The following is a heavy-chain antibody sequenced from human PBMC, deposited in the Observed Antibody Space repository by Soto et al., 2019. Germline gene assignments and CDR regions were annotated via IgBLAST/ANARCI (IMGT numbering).Heavy chain of an antibody. Sequence: VGSLRLSCAASGFTFSSYAMHWVRQAPGKGLEWVAVISYDGSNKYYADSVKGRFTISRDNSKNTLYLQMNSLRAEDTAVYYCARDRYSSGWYPSHYYYYYGMDVWGQGTTVTVSS. CDR2: ISYDGSNK. CDR3: ARDRYSSGWYPSHYYYYYGMDV. V-gene: IGHV3-30-3*01. D-gene: IGHD6-19*01. J-gene: IGHJ6*02. CDR1: GFTFSSYA.